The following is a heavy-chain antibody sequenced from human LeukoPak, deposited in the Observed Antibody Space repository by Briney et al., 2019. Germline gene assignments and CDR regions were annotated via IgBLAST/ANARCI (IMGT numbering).Heavy chain of an antibody. V-gene: IGHV4-31*03. CDR3: ARAAPNYYDSSGSLRNPYFDY. CDR1: GGSISTGGYY. Sequence: SQTLSLTCTVSGGSISTGGYYWSWIRQHPGKGLEWIGNIYYSGSTYYSPSLKSRVTMSVDTSKNQFSLTLISVTAADTAVYFCARAAPNYYDSSGSLRNPYFDYWGQGTLVTVSS. CDR2: IYYSGST. D-gene: IGHD3-22*01. J-gene: IGHJ4*02.